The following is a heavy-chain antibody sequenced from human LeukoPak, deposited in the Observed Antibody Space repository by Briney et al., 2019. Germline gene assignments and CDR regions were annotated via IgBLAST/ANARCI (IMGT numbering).Heavy chain of an antibody. CDR2: ISYGGSNK. Sequence: GGSLRLSCAASGFTFINYAMHWVRQAPGKGLEWVAVISYGGSNKYYADSVKGRFTISRDNSKNTLYLQMNSLRAEDTAVYYCASAGVDAFDIWGQGTMVTVSS. J-gene: IGHJ3*02. CDR3: ASAGVDAFDI. D-gene: IGHD2-8*01. V-gene: IGHV3-30-3*01. CDR1: GFTFINYA.